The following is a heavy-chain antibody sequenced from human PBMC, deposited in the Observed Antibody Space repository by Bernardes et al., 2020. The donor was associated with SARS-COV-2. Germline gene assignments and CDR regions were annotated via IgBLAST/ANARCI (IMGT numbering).Heavy chain of an antibody. D-gene: IGHD6-6*01. Sequence: ASVQLSCKASGYTFTGYLMYGVRHAPGQGHEWMGWINPNSGGTNYAQKFQGRVTMTRDTSISTAYMELSRLRSDDTAVYSCAGDPSLSIAAHPDYWGQGTLVTVSS. J-gene: IGHJ4*02. V-gene: IGHV1-2*02. CDR3: AGDPSLSIAAHPDY. CDR2: INPNSGGT. CDR1: GYTFTGYL.